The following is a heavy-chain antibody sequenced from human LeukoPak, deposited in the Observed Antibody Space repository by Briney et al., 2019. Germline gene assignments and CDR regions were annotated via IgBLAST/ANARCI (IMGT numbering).Heavy chain of an antibody. J-gene: IGHJ3*02. CDR3: AREGYCGGGSCHPDDAFDI. Sequence: ASVKDSCKASGYTFSKYGISWVRQAPGQGLEWMGWISADNGQTNFAQNFQGRVTMTTDTSTSTAYMELKSLRSDDTAVYYCAREGYCGGGSCHPDDAFDIWGQGTMVTVSS. V-gene: IGHV1-18*04. CDR1: GYTFSKYG. CDR2: ISADNGQT. D-gene: IGHD2-15*01.